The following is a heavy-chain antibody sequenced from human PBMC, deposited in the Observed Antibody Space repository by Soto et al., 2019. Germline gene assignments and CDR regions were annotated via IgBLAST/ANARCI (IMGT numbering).Heavy chain of an antibody. D-gene: IGHD3-22*01. J-gene: IGHJ3*02. V-gene: IGHV1-69*13. Sequence: ASVKVSCKASGGTFSSYAISWVRQAPGQGLEWMGGIIPIFGTANYAQKFQGRVTITADESTSTAYMELSSLRSEDTAVYYCARELAYYYDSSGSGDAFDIWGQGTMVTVSS. CDR1: GGTFSSYA. CDR3: ARELAYYYDSSGSGDAFDI. CDR2: IIPIFGTA.